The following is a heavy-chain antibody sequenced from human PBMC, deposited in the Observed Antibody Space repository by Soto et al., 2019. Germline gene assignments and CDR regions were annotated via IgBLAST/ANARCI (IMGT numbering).Heavy chain of an antibody. CDR3: ARGVGYWGGDCYRAFDI. CDR1: GFTSSAYS. J-gene: IGHJ3*02. D-gene: IGHD2-21*02. V-gene: IGHV3-48*02. CDR2: ISGSSRSI. Sequence: EVQLVESGGGLVQPGGSLRLSCVVSGFTSSAYSMNWVRQAPGKGLEWLSYISGSSRSIYYADSVRGRFTISRDNAKNQLSLKRTSLRDDDTAIYYCARGVGYWGGDCYRAFDIWGQGTMVTVSS.